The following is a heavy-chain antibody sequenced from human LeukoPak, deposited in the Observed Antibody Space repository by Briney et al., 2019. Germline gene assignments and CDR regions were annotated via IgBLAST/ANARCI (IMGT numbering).Heavy chain of an antibody. D-gene: IGHD6-19*01. CDR3: AKAATLQWLVHDY. J-gene: IGHJ4*02. V-gene: IGHV3-23*01. CDR2: ISGSGGST. Sequence: PGGSLRLRCAASGFTFSSYSMNWVRQAPGKGLEWVSAISGSGGSTYYADSVKGRFTISRDNSKNTLYLQMNSLRAEDTAVYYCAKAATLQWLVHDYWGQGTLVTVSS. CDR1: GFTFSSYS.